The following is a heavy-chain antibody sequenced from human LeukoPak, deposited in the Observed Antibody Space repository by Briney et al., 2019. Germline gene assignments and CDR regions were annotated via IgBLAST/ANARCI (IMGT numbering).Heavy chain of an antibody. CDR3: VRDVHGTLDY. Sequence: GGSLRLSCEALGFTLSNYWMAWVRQGPGKGLEWVANIRQDGGDKGHADSVKGRFTISRDNAENSLYLQMNSLGVEDSGLYYCVRDVHGTLDYWGQGTLVTVSS. J-gene: IGHJ4*02. CDR2: IRQDGGDK. D-gene: IGHD1-26*01. V-gene: IGHV3-7*01. CDR1: GFTLSNYW.